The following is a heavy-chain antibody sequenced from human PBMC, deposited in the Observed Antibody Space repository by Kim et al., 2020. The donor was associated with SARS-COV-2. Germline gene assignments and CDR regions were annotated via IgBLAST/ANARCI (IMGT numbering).Heavy chain of an antibody. Sequence: GGSLRLSCAASGFTFSSYGMHWVRQAPGKGLEWVAVISYDGSNKYYADSVKGRFTISRDNSKNTLYLQMNSLRAEDTAVYYCAKGSRGNSIYYYGMDVLG. CDR3: AKGSRGNSIYYYGMDV. CDR2: ISYDGSNK. J-gene: IGHJ6*01. D-gene: IGHD4-4*01. CDR1: GFTFSSYG. V-gene: IGHV3-30*18.